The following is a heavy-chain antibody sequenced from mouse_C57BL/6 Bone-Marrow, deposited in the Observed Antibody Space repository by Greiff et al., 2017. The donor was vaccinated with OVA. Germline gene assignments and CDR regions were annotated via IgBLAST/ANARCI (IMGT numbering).Heavy chain of an antibody. D-gene: IGHD2-1*01. CDR2: IYPRSGNT. Sequence: QVQLKESGAELARPGASVKLSCKASGYTFTSYGISWVKQRTGQGLEWIGEIYPRSGNTYYNEKFKGKATLTADKSSSTAYMELRSLTSEDSAVYFCAIYGNYDYFDYWGQGTTLTVSS. CDR3: AIYGNYDYFDY. V-gene: IGHV1-81*01. J-gene: IGHJ2*01. CDR1: GYTFTSYG.